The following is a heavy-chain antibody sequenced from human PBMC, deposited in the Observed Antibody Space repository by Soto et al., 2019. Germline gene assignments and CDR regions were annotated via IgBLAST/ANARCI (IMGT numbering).Heavy chain of an antibody. J-gene: IGHJ3*02. CDR1: GYTFTSYY. CDR3: ASRRDGYKRFDAFDI. Sequence: ASVKVSCKASGYTFTSYYMHWVRQAPGQGLEWMGIINPSGGSTSYAQKFQGRVTMTRDTSTSTVYMELSSLRPEDTAVYYCASRRDGYKRFDAFDIWGQGTMVTVSS. CDR2: INPSGGST. D-gene: IGHD5-12*01. V-gene: IGHV1-46*01.